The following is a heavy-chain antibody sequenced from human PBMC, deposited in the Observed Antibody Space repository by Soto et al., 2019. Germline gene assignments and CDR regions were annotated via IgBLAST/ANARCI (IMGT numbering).Heavy chain of an antibody. CDR1: GYTFTSYA. CDR3: ARGGHVVVVTAAFDY. D-gene: IGHD2-21*02. CDR2: INAGNGNT. Sequence: ASVKVSCKASGYTFTSYAMHWVRQAPGQRLEWMGWINAGNGNTKYSQKFQGRVTITRDTSASTAYMELSSLRSEDTAVYYCARGGHVVVVTAAFDYWGQGTLVTVSS. J-gene: IGHJ4*02. V-gene: IGHV1-3*01.